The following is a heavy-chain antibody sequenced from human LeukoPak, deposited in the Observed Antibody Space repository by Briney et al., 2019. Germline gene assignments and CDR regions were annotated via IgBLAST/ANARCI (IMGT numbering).Heavy chain of an antibody. CDR3: ARDHRAVGKGYYYYGMDV. J-gene: IGHJ6*02. CDR2: IYYSGST. D-gene: IGHD1-14*01. CDR1: GGSVSSGSYY. V-gene: IGHV4-61*01. Sequence: SETLSLTCTVSGGSVSSGSYYWSWIRQPPGKGLEWIGYIYYSGSTNYNPSLKSRVTISVDTSKNQFSLKLSSVTAADTAVYYCARDHRAVGKGYYYYGMDVWGQGTTVTVSS.